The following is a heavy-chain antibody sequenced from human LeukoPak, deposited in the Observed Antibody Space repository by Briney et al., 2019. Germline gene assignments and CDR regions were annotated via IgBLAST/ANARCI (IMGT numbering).Heavy chain of an antibody. Sequence: GGSLRLSCAASGFPFSTYAMSWVRQAPGKGLEWVAVVSYDGSGENYADSVNGRFTISRDNSKNTLYLQMNSLRAEDTAVFYCARDGVGTAFDLWGQGTMVTVSS. V-gene: IGHV3-30*04. J-gene: IGHJ3*01. CDR2: VSYDGSGE. CDR3: ARDGVGTAFDL. CDR1: GFPFSTYA. D-gene: IGHD1-26*01.